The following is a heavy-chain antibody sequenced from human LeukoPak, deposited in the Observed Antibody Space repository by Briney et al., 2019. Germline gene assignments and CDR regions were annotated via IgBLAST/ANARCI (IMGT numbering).Heavy chain of an antibody. J-gene: IGHJ4*02. CDR1: GFTFSSYA. D-gene: IGHD2-2*01. V-gene: IGHV3-30*01. CDR2: ISYDGSNK. CDR3: ARGGTRYCSSTSCYAPFDY. Sequence: PGRSLRLSCAASGFTFSSYAMHWVRQAPGKGLEWVAVISYDGSNKYYADSVKGRFTISRDNSKNTLYLQMNSLRAEDTAVYYCARGGTRYCSSTSCYAPFDYWGQGTLVTVSS.